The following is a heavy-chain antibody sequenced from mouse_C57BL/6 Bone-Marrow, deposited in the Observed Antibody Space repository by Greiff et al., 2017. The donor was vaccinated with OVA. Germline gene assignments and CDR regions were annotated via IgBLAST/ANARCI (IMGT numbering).Heavy chain of an antibody. V-gene: IGHV1-82*01. Sequence: VQLQQSGPELVKPGASVKISCKASGYAFSSSWMNWVKQRPGKGLEWIGRIYPGDGDTNYNGKFKGKATLTADTSSSTAYMQLSSLTSEDSAFYYCASHEDGYYASYFDYWGQGTTLTVSS. CDR1: GYAFSSSW. J-gene: IGHJ2*01. CDR3: ASHEDGYYASYFDY. D-gene: IGHD2-3*01. CDR2: IYPGDGDT.